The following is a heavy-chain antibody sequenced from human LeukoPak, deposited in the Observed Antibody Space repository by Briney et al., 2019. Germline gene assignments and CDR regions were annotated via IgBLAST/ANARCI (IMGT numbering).Heavy chain of an antibody. V-gene: IGHV4-39*01. Sequence: PSETLSLTCTVSGGSISSSSYYWGWIRQPPGKGLEWIGSIYYSGSTYYNPSLKSRVTISVDTSKNQFPLKLSSVTAADTAVYYCASVTGGIFDYWGQGTLVTVSS. D-gene: IGHD1-26*01. CDR3: ASVTGGIFDY. CDR2: IYYSGST. J-gene: IGHJ4*02. CDR1: GGSISSSSYY.